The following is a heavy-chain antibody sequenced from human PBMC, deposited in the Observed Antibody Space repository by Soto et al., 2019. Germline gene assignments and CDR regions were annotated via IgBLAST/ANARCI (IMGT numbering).Heavy chain of an antibody. D-gene: IGHD2-2*01. CDR3: AREYCSSTSCYSDWFDP. V-gene: IGHV4-59*01. J-gene: IGHJ5*02. Sequence: SETLSLTCTVSGGSISSYYWSWIRQPPGKGLEWIGYIYYSGSTNYNPSLKSRVTISVDTSKNQFSLKLSSVTAADTAVYYCAREYCSSTSCYSDWFDPWGQGTLVTVSS. CDR2: IYYSGST. CDR1: GGSISSYY.